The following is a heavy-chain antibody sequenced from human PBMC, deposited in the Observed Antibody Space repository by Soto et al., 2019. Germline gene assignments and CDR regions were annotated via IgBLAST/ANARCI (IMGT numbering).Heavy chain of an antibody. D-gene: IGHD5-12*01. Sequence: QVQLVQSGAEVRQPASSVKVSCKTSGATFSSYAITWVRQAPGQGLEWMGGIVPTVDTSTYAQKFQGRVNITGDKFTNTVYMELSSLRSDDTAVYYCVRVVAIPGYPDNWGQGTLVTVSS. V-gene: IGHV1-69*14. CDR2: IVPTVDTS. CDR3: VRVVAIPGYPDN. J-gene: IGHJ4*02. CDR1: GATFSSYA.